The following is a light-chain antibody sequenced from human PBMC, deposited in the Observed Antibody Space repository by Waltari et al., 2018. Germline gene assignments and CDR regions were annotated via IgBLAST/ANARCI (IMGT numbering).Light chain of an antibody. V-gene: IGLV2-14*01. CDR2: DVS. J-gene: IGLJ1*01. CDR3: SSYTSSSTYV. CDR1: TRAVVVNNN. Sequence: QSPRPHPPPGPGPPGQPSPTPCTGPTRAVVVNNNVPWYQQHPGKAPNLMIYDVSKRPSGVSNRFSGSKSGNTASLTIAGLQAEDEADYYCSSYTSSSTYVFGTGTKVTVL.